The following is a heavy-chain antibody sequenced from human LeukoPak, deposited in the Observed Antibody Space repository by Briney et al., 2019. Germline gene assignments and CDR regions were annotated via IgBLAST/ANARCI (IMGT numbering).Heavy chain of an antibody. CDR2: IYTSGST. D-gene: IGHD6-19*01. V-gene: IGHV4-4*07. Sequence: SETLSLTCTVSGGSISSYYWSWIRQPAGKGLEWIGRIYTSGSTNYNPSLKSRVTISVDTSKNQFSLKLSSVTAADTAVYYCARHGILGYSSGWYVDYWGQGTLVTVSS. J-gene: IGHJ4*02. CDR1: GGSISSYY. CDR3: ARHGILGYSSGWYVDY.